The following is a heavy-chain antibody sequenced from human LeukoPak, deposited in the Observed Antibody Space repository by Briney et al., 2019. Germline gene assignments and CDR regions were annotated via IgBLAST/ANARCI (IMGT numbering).Heavy chain of an antibody. CDR1: GFTFSGSV. J-gene: IGHJ4*02. CDR3: ARGPIPAPVYFDY. Sequence: PGGSLRLSCAASGFTFSGSVMEWVRQASGKGLEWVGRIRTKVNNYATAYAASVKGRFTISRDDSENTAYLQMTSLKTEDTAAYYCARGPIPAPVYFDYWGRGTLVTVSS. D-gene: IGHD6-13*01. CDR2: IRTKVNNYAT. V-gene: IGHV3-73*01.